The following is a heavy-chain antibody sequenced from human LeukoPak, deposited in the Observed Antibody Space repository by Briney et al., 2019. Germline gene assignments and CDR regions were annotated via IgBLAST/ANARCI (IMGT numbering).Heavy chain of an antibody. J-gene: IGHJ6*02. CDR3: ARDQFRVPYYYGPGSYYRGAYGMDV. CDR1: GGSISSYY. Sequence: SETLSLTCTVSGGSISSYYWSWIRQPPGKGLEWIGYIYYSGSTNYNPSLKSRVTISVDTSKNQFSLKLSSVTAADTAVYYCARDQFRVPYYYGPGSYYRGAYGMDVWGQGTTVTVSS. CDR2: IYYSGST. D-gene: IGHD3-10*01. V-gene: IGHV4-59*01.